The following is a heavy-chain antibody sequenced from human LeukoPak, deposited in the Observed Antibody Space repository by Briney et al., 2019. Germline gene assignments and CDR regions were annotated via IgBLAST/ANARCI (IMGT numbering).Heavy chain of an antibody. Sequence: SETLSLTCAVYGGSFSGYYWSWIRQPPGKGLEWIGEINHSGSTNYNPSLKSRVTISVDTSKNQFSLKLSSVTAADTAVYYCARGGYSGSYHYYYYMDVWGKGTTVTVSS. CDR3: ARGGYSGSYHYYYYMDV. D-gene: IGHD1-26*01. J-gene: IGHJ6*03. CDR1: GGSFSGYY. V-gene: IGHV4-34*01. CDR2: INHSGST.